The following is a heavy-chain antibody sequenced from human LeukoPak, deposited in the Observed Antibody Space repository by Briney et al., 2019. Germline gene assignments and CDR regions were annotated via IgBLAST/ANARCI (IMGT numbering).Heavy chain of an antibody. CDR3: AKSPSWGSGLDAFDI. D-gene: IGHD7-27*01. CDR1: GGSISNYY. Sequence: SETLSLTCTVSGGSISNYYWSWIRQPPGKGLEWIGYIYYTGSTKYNPPLKSRVTLSVDSSKTQFSLKLNSVTAADTAVYYCAKSPSWGSGLDAFDIWGQGTMVTVSS. V-gene: IGHV4-59*01. CDR2: IYYTGST. J-gene: IGHJ3*02.